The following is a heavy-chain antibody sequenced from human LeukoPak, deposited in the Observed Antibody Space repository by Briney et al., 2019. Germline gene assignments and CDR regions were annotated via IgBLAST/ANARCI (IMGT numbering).Heavy chain of an antibody. D-gene: IGHD3-10*01. CDR1: GGTFSSYA. Sequence: SVKVSCKASGGTFSSYAISWVRQAPGQGLEWMGGIIPIFGTANYAQKFQGRVTITTDESTSTAYMELSSLRSEDTAVYYCARSLGGPSGTHWYYYYYMDVWGKGTTVTVSS. J-gene: IGHJ6*03. V-gene: IGHV1-69*05. CDR2: IIPIFGTA. CDR3: ARSLGGPSGTHWYYYYYMDV.